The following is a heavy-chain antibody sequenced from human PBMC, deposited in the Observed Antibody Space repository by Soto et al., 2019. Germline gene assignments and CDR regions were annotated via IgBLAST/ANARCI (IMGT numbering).Heavy chain of an antibody. CDR1: GGSFSGYY. Sequence: PSETLSLTCAVYGGSFSGYYWSWIRQPPGKGLEWIGEINHSGSTNYNPSLKSRVTISVDTSKNQFSLKLSSVTAADTAVYYCARASRYSYGSGFCFDYWGQGTLVTASS. V-gene: IGHV4-34*01. CDR3: ARASRYSYGSGFCFDY. CDR2: INHSGST. J-gene: IGHJ4*02. D-gene: IGHD5-18*01.